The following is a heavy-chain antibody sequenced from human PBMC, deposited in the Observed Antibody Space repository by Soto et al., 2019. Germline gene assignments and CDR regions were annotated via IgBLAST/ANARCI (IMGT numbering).Heavy chain of an antibody. CDR1: GFSISSGGYY. J-gene: IGHJ4*02. V-gene: IGHV4-31*03. CDR3: ARVLVVRGVRHFDY. D-gene: IGHD3-10*01. CDR2: IYYSGST. Sequence: SETLSLTCTVSGFSISSGGYYWSWIRQHPGKGLEWIGYIYYSGSTYYNPSLKSRVTISVDTSKNQFSLKLSSVTAADTAVYYCARVLVVRGVRHFDYWGQGTLVTVSS.